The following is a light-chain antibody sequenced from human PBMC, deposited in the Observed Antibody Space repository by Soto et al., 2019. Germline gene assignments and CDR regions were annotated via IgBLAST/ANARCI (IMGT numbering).Light chain of an antibody. Sequence: AIQMTQSPSSLAASTGDRVTITCRASQPMSSYLAWYQLNPGKAPKLLISGASTLQSGVPSRFSGSGSGTDFTLTISRLQSEDFATYYCQQYYSYPFTFGPGTKVDI. J-gene: IGKJ3*01. CDR2: GAS. CDR1: QPMSSY. CDR3: QQYYSYPFT. V-gene: IGKV1-8*01.